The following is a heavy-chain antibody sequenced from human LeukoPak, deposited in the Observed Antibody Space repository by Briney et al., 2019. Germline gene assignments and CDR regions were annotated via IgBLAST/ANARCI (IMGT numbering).Heavy chain of an antibody. CDR1: GGSISSHY. CDR2: IYYSGST. CDR3: ARDNYYMDV. V-gene: IGHV4-59*11. Sequence: SETLSLTCTVSGGSISSHYWSWIRQPPGKGLEWIGYIYYSGSTNYNPSLKSRVTISVDTSKNQFSLKLSSVTAADTAVYYCARDNYYMDVWGKGTTVTVS. J-gene: IGHJ6*03.